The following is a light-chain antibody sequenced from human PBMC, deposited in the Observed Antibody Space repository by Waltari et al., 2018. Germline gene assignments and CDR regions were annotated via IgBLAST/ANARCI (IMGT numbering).Light chain of an antibody. CDR1: SGHSSNI. Sequence: QLVVTQSPSASAPLGASVKLTCTLSSGHSSNIVAWLQQRPEKSPRYLMTVNSDGSHIKGDDIPDRFSGSSSGAERYLTISSLQPDDEADYYCQTGGHGTWVFGGGTTLTVL. V-gene: IGLV4-69*01. CDR3: QTGGHGTWV. J-gene: IGLJ3*02. CDR2: VNSDGSH.